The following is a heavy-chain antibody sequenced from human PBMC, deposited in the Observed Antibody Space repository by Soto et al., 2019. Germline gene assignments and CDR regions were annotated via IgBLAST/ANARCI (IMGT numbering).Heavy chain of an antibody. J-gene: IGHJ4*02. V-gene: IGHV3-23*01. CDR2: ISGSGGST. Sequence: EVQLLESGGGLVQPGGSLRLSCAASGFTFSSYAMSWVRQAPGKGLVWVSAISGSGGSTYYADSVKGRFTISRDNSKNTLYLQMNSLRAEDTAVYYCAKDLIKTIDYSKGYWGQGTLVTVSS. D-gene: IGHD4-4*01. CDR1: GFTFSSYA. CDR3: AKDLIKTIDYSKGY.